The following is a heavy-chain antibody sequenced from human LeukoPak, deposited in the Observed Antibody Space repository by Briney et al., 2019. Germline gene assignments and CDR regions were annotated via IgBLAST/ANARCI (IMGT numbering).Heavy chain of an antibody. CDR2: ISGSGGST. V-gene: IGHV3-23*01. D-gene: IGHD6-13*01. J-gene: IGHJ4*02. CDR3: AKGSVQYSSSWYYFDY. CDR1: GFTFSSYA. Sequence: GGSLRLSCASPGFTFSSYAMSWVRQAPGRGLEWVSAISGSGGSTYYADSVKGRFTISRDNSKNTLYLQVNSLRAEDTAVYYCAKGSVQYSSSWYYFDYWGQGTLVTVSS.